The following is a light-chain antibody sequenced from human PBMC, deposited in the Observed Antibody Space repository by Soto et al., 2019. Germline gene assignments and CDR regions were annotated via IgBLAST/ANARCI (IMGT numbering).Light chain of an antibody. CDR2: DAS. Sequence: EIVLTQSPATLSLSPGERATHSCRANQSVSSYLAWYQQKPGQAPRLLIYDASNRATGIPARFSGSGSGTDFTLTISSLEPEDFAVYYCQQRSNWPPAYGQGTKVDIK. CDR1: QSVSSY. J-gene: IGKJ1*01. CDR3: QQRSNWPPA. V-gene: IGKV3-11*01.